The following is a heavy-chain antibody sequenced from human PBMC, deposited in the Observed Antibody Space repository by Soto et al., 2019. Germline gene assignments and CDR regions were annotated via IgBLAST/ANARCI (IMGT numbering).Heavy chain of an antibody. D-gene: IGHD5-12*01. V-gene: IGHV3-74*01. CDR3: ARDIVATVYYYYYGMDV. J-gene: IGHJ6*02. Sequence: EVQLVESGGGLVQPGGSLRLSCAASGFTFSSYWMHWVRQAPGKGLVWVSRINSDGSSTSYAASVKGRFTISRDNAKNTLYLQMNSLRAEDTAVYYCARDIVATVYYYYYGMDVWGQGTTVTVSS. CDR1: GFTFSSYW. CDR2: INSDGSST.